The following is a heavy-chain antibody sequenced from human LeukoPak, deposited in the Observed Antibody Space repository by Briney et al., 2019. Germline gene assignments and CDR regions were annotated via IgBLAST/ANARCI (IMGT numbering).Heavy chain of an antibody. J-gene: IGHJ4*02. V-gene: IGHV4-59*08. Sequence: SETLSLTCTVSGGSISSYYWSWIRQPPGKGLEWIGNIYNSGSTNYNPSLKSRVTISVDSSKQQFSLKLISVTAADTAVYYCARQGGYASPFDYWGQGTLVTVSS. D-gene: IGHD5-12*01. CDR1: GGSISSYY. CDR2: IYNSGST. CDR3: ARQGGYASPFDY.